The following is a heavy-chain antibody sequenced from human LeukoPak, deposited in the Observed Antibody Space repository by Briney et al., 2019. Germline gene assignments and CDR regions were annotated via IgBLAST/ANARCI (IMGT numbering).Heavy chain of an antibody. J-gene: IGHJ4*02. Sequence: SQTLSLTCTVSGGSISSGGYYWSWIRQPPGKGLEWIGYIYHSGSTYYNPSLKSRVTISVDRSKNQFSLKLSSVTAADTAVYYCAKSYGDYVFDYWGQGTLVTVSS. D-gene: IGHD4-17*01. CDR2: IYHSGST. CDR1: GGSISSGGYY. V-gene: IGHV4-30-2*01. CDR3: AKSYGDYVFDY.